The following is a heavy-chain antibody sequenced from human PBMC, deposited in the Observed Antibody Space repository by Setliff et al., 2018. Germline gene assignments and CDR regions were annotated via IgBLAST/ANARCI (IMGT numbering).Heavy chain of an antibody. CDR3: ARAGPYYDFWSGYYRTMDV. CDR2: IYTSGST. V-gene: IGHV4-61*09. CDR1: GGSISSGIYY. D-gene: IGHD3-3*01. J-gene: IGHJ6*03. Sequence: KLSETLSLTCTVSGGSISSGIYYWSWIRQPAGKGLEWIGHIYTSGSTNYNPSLKSRVTISVDTSKNQFSLRLSSVTAADTAVYYCARAGPYYDFWSGYYRTMDVWGKGTTVTV.